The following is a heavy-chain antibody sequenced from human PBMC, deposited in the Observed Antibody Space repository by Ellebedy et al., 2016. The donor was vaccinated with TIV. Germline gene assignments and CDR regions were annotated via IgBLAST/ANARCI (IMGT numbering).Heavy chain of an antibody. CDR3: ARGHDYGDYSDY. Sequence: SETLSLXCAVSGGSISSSNWWSWVRQPPGKGLEWIGEIYHSGSTNYNPSLKSRVTISVDKSKNQFSLRLSSVTAADTAVYYCARGHDYGDYSDYWGQGTLVTVSS. D-gene: IGHD4-17*01. CDR2: IYHSGST. V-gene: IGHV4-4*02. J-gene: IGHJ4*02. CDR1: GGSISSSNW.